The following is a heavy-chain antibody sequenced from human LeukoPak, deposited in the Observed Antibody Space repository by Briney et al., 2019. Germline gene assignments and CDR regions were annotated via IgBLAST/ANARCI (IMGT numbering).Heavy chain of an antibody. Sequence: PGRSLRLSCAASGFTFSSYGMHWVRQAPGKGLEWVAVIWYDGSNKYYADSVKGRFTISRDNSKNTLYLQMNSLRAEDTAVYYCARAIVVVPAATAWYDYYGMDVWGQGTTVTVSS. J-gene: IGHJ6*02. CDR3: ARAIVVVPAATAWYDYYGMDV. CDR1: GFTFSSYG. CDR2: IWYDGSNK. D-gene: IGHD2-2*01. V-gene: IGHV3-33*01.